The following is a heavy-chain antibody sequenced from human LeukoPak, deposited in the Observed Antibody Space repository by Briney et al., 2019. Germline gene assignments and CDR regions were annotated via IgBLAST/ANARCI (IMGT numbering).Heavy chain of an antibody. CDR1: GFPLSSYS. CDR3: VRVKGSYFDY. Sequence: SGGSLRLSCAASGFPLSSYSITWVRQAPGKGLEWVSYISSSGSAIYYVDSVKGRLTVSRDNAKNSLFLQMNSPRAEDTAVYYCVRVKGSYFDYWGQGALVTVSS. D-gene: IGHD2-15*01. J-gene: IGHJ4*02. CDR2: ISSSGSAI. V-gene: IGHV3-48*01.